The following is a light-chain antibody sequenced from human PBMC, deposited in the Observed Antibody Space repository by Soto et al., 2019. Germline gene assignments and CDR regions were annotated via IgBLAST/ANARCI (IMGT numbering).Light chain of an antibody. CDR3: QQYNTWLST. CDR2: GAS. Sequence: EVVMTQSPATLSVSPGERVTLSCRASQSINAHLAWYQQKPGQAPRLLIHGASTRATGIPARFSGSGFGTNFIITIRGMQYEDFAVNYCQQYNTWLSTFGQGTKVEIQ. CDR1: QSINAH. J-gene: IGKJ1*01. V-gene: IGKV3-15*01.